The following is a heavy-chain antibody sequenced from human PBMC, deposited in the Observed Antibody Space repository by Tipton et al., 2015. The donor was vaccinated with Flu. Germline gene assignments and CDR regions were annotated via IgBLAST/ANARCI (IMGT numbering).Heavy chain of an antibody. D-gene: IGHD3-22*01. CDR1: GDPFSGIYYY. V-gene: IGHV4-39*07. J-gene: IGHJ1*01. CDR2: VFNTGNT. CDR3: AREKDSRGSEYFQQ. Sequence: TLSLTCTVSGDPFSGIYYYWGWIRQPPGKGLEWIGNVFNTGNTYYNPSLKSRVTISIDTSKNQFSLRLTSVTAADTAVYYCAREKDSRGSEYFQQWGQGTLVTVSS.